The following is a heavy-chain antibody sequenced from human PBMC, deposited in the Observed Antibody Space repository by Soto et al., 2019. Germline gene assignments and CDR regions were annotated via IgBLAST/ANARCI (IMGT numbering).Heavy chain of an antibody. CDR3: ARRRYSSSWYGIPSYNWFDP. V-gene: IGHV4-34*01. CDR1: GGSFSGYY. Sequence: PSETLSLTCAVYGGSFSGYYWSWIRQPPGKGLEWIGEINHSGSTNYNPSLKSRVTISVDTSKNQFSLKLSSVTAADTAVYYCARRRYSSSWYGIPSYNWFDPWGQGTLVTVSS. J-gene: IGHJ5*02. CDR2: INHSGST. D-gene: IGHD6-13*01.